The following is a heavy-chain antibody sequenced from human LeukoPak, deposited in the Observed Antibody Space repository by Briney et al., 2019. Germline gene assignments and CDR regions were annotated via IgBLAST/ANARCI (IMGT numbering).Heavy chain of an antibody. CDR1: GFTFSSYA. Sequence: GGSLRLSCAASGFTFSSYAISWVRQAPGKGLEWVAAISGSGGSTYYADSVKGRFAISRDNSKNTLYLQMNSLRAEDTAVYYCAKDRILVVDYWGQGTLVTVSS. D-gene: IGHD3-22*01. V-gene: IGHV3-23*01. CDR2: ISGSGGST. J-gene: IGHJ4*02. CDR3: AKDRILVVDY.